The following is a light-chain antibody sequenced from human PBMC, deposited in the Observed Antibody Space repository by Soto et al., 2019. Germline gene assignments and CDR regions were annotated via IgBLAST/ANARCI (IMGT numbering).Light chain of an antibody. J-gene: IGKJ5*01. CDR2: GAS. Sequence: EIVLTQSPVTLSLSPGERATLSCRASQSVSSRLAWYQQKPGQAPRLLIYGASTRATGIPARFSGGGSGTEFTLTISSLQSEDFAVYYCQQYNNWPPITFGQGTRLEIK. V-gene: IGKV3D-15*01. CDR3: QQYNNWPPIT. CDR1: QSVSSR.